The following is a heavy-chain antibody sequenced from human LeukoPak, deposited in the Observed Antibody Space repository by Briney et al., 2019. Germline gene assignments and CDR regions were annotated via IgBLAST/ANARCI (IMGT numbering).Heavy chain of an antibody. Sequence: GASVKVSCKASGYTFRQYSISWVRQAPGKGFEWMGWVSPSHTTRVYAQDFQGRVTMTRDMSTSTVYMDLSSLRSDDTAVYYCARRAAAGIIAFDIWGQGTMVSVSS. J-gene: IGHJ3*02. V-gene: IGHV1-18*01. D-gene: IGHD6-13*01. CDR1: GYTFRQYS. CDR2: VSPSHTTR. CDR3: ARRAAAGIIAFDI.